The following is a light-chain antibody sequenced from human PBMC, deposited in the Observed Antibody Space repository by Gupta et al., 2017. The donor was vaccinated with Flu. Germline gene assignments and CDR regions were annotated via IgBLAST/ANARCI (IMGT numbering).Light chain of an antibody. CDR1: NIRSKG. J-gene: IGLJ1*01. CDR3: QVWITSSDRNCV. Sequence: QTARLSCGGNNIRSKGVHWYQQRPGQAPVLVVYDDSDRPAGIPERFSGSNSGNTATLTTSRVEAGEEADYYCQVWITSSDRNCVFGTGTKVTVL. V-gene: IGLV3-21*02. CDR2: DDS.